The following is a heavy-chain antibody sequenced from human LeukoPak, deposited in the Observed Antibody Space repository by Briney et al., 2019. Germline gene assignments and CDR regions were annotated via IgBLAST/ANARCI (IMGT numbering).Heavy chain of an antibody. D-gene: IGHD3-22*01. V-gene: IGHV3-30*18. Sequence: GGSLRLSCAASGFTFSSYGMHWVRQAPGKGLEWVAVISYDGSNKYYADSVKGRFTISRDNSKNTLYLQMNSLRAEDTAVCYCAKDTNYYDSSGYYYYFDYWGQGTLVTVSS. CDR2: ISYDGSNK. J-gene: IGHJ4*02. CDR3: AKDTNYYDSSGYYYYFDY. CDR1: GFTFSSYG.